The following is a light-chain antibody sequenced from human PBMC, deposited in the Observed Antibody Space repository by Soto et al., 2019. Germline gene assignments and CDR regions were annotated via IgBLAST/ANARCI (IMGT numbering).Light chain of an antibody. V-gene: IGLV2-14*01. CDR2: EVT. J-gene: IGLJ1*01. CDR1: SSDVGAYNY. CDR3: SSFTTSSTYV. Sequence: QSALTQPASVSGSPGQSITISCTGTSSDVGAYNYVSWYQQHPGNAPKLIIYEVTNRPSGVSNRFSGSKSDNTASLTISGLQAEDEADYYCSSFTTSSTYVFGTGTKVTVL.